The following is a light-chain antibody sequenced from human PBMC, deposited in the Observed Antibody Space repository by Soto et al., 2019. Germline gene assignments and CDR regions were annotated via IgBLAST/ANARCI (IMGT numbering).Light chain of an antibody. CDR2: GAS. CDR1: QSVSSD. J-gene: IGKJ4*01. CDR3: QQYNNWPPLT. Sequence: VMTQSPSTLSVNPGERATLSCRASQSVSSDLAWYQQRPGQAPRLLMYGASTRATGIPARFSGSGSGTEFTLTISSLQSEDFAVYYCQQYNNWPPLTFGGGTKVDIK. V-gene: IGKV3-15*01.